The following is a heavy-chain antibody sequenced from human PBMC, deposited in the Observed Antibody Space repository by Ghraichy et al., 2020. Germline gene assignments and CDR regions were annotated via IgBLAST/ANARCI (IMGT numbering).Heavy chain of an antibody. V-gene: IGHV6-1*01. J-gene: IGHJ4*02. Sequence: SQTLSLTCAISGDSVSSNSAAWNWIRQSPSRGLEWLGRTYYRSKWYNDYAVSVKSRITINPDTSKNQFSLQLNSVTPEDTAVYYCARDRSGYCSGGSCYSSPLPGRRYFDYWGQGTLVTVSS. CDR2: TYYRSKWYN. D-gene: IGHD2-15*01. CDR1: GDSVSSNSAA. CDR3: ARDRSGYCSGGSCYSSPLPGRRYFDY.